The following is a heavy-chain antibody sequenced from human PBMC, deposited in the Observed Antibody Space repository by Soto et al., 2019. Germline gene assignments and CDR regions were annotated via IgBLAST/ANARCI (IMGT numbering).Heavy chain of an antibody. D-gene: IGHD7-27*01. J-gene: IGHJ4*02. CDR2: INAGYGNT. CDR3: ARDTGDGTFDF. CDR1: GYTFSSYA. V-gene: IGHV1-3*01. Sequence: QVHLVQSGAEVRNPGASVKVSCKASGYTFSSYAMHWVRQAPGQMLEWMGWINAGYGNTKSSQKFQDRVTISRDTSASTAYMELTSLRSEDTAVYSCARDTGDGTFDFWGQGTLVTVSS.